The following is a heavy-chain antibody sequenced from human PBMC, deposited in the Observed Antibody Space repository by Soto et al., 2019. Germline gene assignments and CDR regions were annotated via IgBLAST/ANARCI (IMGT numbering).Heavy chain of an antibody. J-gene: IGHJ6*02. V-gene: IGHV1-18*01. Sequence: GASVKVSCKASGYSFSSYGMTWVRQAPGQRLEKLRWISPYNDDTKYAQRLQGRVTMTTDTSTRTAYMDIRGLRSDDTAIYYCARGGYYDSSGARNYHYYGMDVWGQGTTVTV. CDR1: GYSFSSYG. D-gene: IGHD3-22*01. CDR2: ISPYNDDT. CDR3: ARGGYYDSSGARNYHYYGMDV.